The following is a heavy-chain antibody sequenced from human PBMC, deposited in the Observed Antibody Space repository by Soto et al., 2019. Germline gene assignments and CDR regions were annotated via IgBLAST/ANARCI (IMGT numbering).Heavy chain of an antibody. CDR2: ISDSGGST. V-gene: IGHV3-23*01. J-gene: IGHJ6*02. CDR3: AKGGYGGNRYGMEV. CDR1: GFTFSIYA. Sequence: EVQLLESGGGLVQPGGSLRLSCAASGFTFSIYAMNWVRQAPGKGLEWVSTISDSGGSTYYADSVKGRFTISRDNSKNTLYLQMKSLKAEDTAVYYCAKGGYGGNRYGMEVWGQGTTVTVSS. D-gene: IGHD4-17*01.